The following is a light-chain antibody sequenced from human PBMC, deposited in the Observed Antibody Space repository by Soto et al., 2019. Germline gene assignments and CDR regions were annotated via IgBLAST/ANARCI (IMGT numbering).Light chain of an antibody. CDR1: QIFLYSSNNKNY. CDR3: QQYYSTPLT. CDR2: WAS. Sequence: DILMTHSPYSLAVSLGSRATINCKSRQIFLYSSNNKNYLAWYQQKPGQPPKLLIYWASTRESGVPDRFSGSGSGTDFTLTISCLQAEDVAVYYCQQYYSTPLTFGGGTKVDIK. J-gene: IGKJ4*01. V-gene: IGKV4-1*01.